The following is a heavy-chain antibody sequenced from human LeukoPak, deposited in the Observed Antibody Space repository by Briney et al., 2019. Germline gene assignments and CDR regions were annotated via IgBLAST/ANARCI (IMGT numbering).Heavy chain of an antibody. D-gene: IGHD1-26*01. CDR2: IWYDGSHQ. CDR3: AKDTVGATTVGDC. V-gene: IGHV3-33*06. J-gene: IGHJ4*02. Sequence: GSSMRLSCAASGFPFSGSGMHWVRQAPGKGLEWVAVIWYDGSHQYYADSVKGRFTISRDNSKNTLDLQMNSLRAEDTAVYYCAKDTVGATTVGDCWGQGTLVTVSS. CDR1: GFPFSGSG.